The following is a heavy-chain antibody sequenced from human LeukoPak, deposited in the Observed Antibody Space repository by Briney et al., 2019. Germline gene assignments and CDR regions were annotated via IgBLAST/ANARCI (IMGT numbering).Heavy chain of an antibody. CDR3: AKGGWLDS. CDR1: GFTFSRYD. Sequence: PGGSLRLSCAASGFTFSRYDKSWVRQAPGKGLEWVSCISTSGRNTYYADSVKGRFTISRDTSMNTLYLQLNSLRVEDTAIYYCAKGGWLDSWGQGTLVTVSS. J-gene: IGHJ4*02. V-gene: IGHV3-23*01. CDR2: ISTSGRNT. D-gene: IGHD6-19*01.